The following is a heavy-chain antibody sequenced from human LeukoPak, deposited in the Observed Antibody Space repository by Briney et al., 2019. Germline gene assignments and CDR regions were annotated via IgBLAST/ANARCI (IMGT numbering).Heavy chain of an antibody. CDR2: ISDSGGRT. CDR1: GFTFSTYA. Sequence: GGSLRLPCAASGFTFSTYAMSWVRQAPGKGLEWVSAISDSGGRTYYADSVKGRFTIFRDNSKNTLYLQLNSLRAEDTAIYYCAKGRKWELPLDYWGQGTLVTVSS. V-gene: IGHV3-23*01. D-gene: IGHD1-26*01. CDR3: AKGRKWELPLDY. J-gene: IGHJ4*02.